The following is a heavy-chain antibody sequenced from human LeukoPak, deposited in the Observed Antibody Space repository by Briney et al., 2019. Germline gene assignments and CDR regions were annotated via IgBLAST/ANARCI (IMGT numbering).Heavy chain of an antibody. CDR2: ISYDGSNK. D-gene: IGHD3-3*01. CDR1: GFTFSSYA. CDR3: AKANYDFWSGYLDY. Sequence: GRSLRLSCAASGFTFSSYAMHWVRQAPGKGLEWVAVISYDGSNKYYADSVKGRFTISRDNSKNTLYLQMNSLRAEDTAVYYCAKANYDFWSGYLDYWGQEPWSPSPQ. V-gene: IGHV3-30-3*01. J-gene: IGHJ4*01.